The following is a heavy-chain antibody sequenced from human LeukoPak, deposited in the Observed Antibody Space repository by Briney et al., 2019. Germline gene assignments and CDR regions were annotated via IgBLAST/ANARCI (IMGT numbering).Heavy chain of an antibody. V-gene: IGHV4-4*07. J-gene: IGHJ4*02. CDR3: ARGIAAAGTSRYYFDY. D-gene: IGHD6-13*01. CDR2: IYTSGST. Sequence: SETLSLTCTVSGGSISSYYWSWIRQPAGKGLEWIGRIYTSGSTNYNPSLKSRVTMSVDTSKNQFPLKLSSVTAADTAVYYCARGIAAAGTSRYYFDYWGQGTLVTVSS. CDR1: GGSISSYY.